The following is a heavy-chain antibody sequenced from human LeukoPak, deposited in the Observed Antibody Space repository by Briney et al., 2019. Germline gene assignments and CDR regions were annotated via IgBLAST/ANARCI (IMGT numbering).Heavy chain of an antibody. Sequence: SETLSFTGAVYGGSFSGYYWSWIRQPPGKGLEWIGEINHSGSTNYNPSLKSRVTISVDTSKNQFSLKLSSVTAADTAVYCCARHWVGDFWSGYVYYYGMDVWGQGTTVTVSS. V-gene: IGHV4-34*01. D-gene: IGHD3-3*01. CDR2: INHSGST. CDR3: ARHWVGDFWSGYVYYYGMDV. J-gene: IGHJ6*02. CDR1: GGSFSGYY.